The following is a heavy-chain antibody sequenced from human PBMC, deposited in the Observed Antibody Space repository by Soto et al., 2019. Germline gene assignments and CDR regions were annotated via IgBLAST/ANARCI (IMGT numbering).Heavy chain of an antibody. J-gene: IGHJ3*02. CDR1: GGTFSRYA. D-gene: IGHD3-22*01. V-gene: IGHV1-69*13. CDR3: ALNRVTIIVERIDI. CDR2: IIPIFGTA. Sequence: GASVKVSCKASGGTFSRYAISWVRQAPGQGLEWMGGIIPIFGTANYAQEFQGRVTITADESTSTAYMELSSLRSEDTAVYYCALNRVTIIVERIDIWGQGTMVTVS.